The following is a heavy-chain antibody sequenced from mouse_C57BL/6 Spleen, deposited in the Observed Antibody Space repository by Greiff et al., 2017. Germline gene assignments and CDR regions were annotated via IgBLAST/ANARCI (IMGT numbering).Heavy chain of an antibody. CDR1: GYTFTSYW. CDR3: ATSSYYSNYVAMDY. J-gene: IGHJ4*01. D-gene: IGHD2-5*01. Sequence: QVQLKQPGAELVMPGASVQLSCKASGYTFTSYWMHWVKQRPGQGLEWIGEIDPSDSYTNYNQKFKGKSTLTVDKSSSTAYMQLSSLTSEDSAVYYCATSSYYSNYVAMDYWGQGTSVTVSS. V-gene: IGHV1-69*01. CDR2: IDPSDSYT.